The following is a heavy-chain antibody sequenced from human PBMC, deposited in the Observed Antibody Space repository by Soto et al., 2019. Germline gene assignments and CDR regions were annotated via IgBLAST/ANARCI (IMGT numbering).Heavy chain of an antibody. J-gene: IGHJ6*02. CDR2: INHSGST. CDR3: ARVNGVPAAMLYYYYYYGMDV. CDR1: GGSFSGYY. Sequence: KSSETLSLTCAVYGGSFSGYYWSWIRQPPGKGLEWIGEINHSGSTNYNPSLKSRVTISVDTSKNQFSLKLSSVTAADTAVYYCARVNGVPAAMLYYYYYYGMDVWGQGTTVTVSS. D-gene: IGHD2-2*01. V-gene: IGHV4-34*01.